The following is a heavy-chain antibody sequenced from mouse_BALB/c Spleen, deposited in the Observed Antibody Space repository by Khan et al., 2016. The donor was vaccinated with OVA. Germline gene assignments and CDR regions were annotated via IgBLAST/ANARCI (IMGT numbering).Heavy chain of an antibody. J-gene: IGHJ1*01. CDR2: ISYSGST. CDR1: GYSITSDYA. CDR3: ARRTTLVDYWYFDV. D-gene: IGHD1-1*01. V-gene: IGHV3-2*02. Sequence: EVQLQESGPGLVKPSQSPSLTCTVTGYSITSDYAWNWIRQFPGNKLEWMGYISYSGSTTYNPSLKSRISITRDTSKNPFFLQLNSVTTEDTATYYCARRTTLVDYWYFDVWGAGTTVAVSS.